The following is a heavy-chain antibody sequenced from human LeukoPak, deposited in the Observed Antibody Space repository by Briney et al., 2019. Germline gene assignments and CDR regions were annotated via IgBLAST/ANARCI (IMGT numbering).Heavy chain of an antibody. J-gene: IGHJ4*02. CDR2: IDTGGTT. V-gene: IGHV3-53*01. D-gene: IGHD5-12*01. CDR1: GFTVSFNY. Sequence: GGSLRLSCAASGFTVSFNYMNWVRQAPGEGVEWVSLIDTGGTTYYADSVEGRFTISSDSSKNTLFLQMNNLRADDTAVYYCARHNRGGYDFFDFWGQGTLVTVAS. CDR3: ARHNRGGYDFFDF.